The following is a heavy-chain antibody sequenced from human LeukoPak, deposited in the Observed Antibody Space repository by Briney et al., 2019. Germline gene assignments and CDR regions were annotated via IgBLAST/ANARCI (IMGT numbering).Heavy chain of an antibody. CDR2: INPNSGGT. CDR3: PRPYYESSGLYVDAFDI. J-gene: IGHJ3*02. V-gene: IGHV1-2*06. Sequence: ASVKVSCKASGYTLTAYYLQWMRQAPGQGLEWMGRINPNSGGTTYAQKFQGRVTMTRDTSIGTAYMELSSLRSDDTAVYYCPRPYYESSGLYVDAFDIWGQGTMVTVSS. CDR1: GYTLTAYY. D-gene: IGHD3-22*01.